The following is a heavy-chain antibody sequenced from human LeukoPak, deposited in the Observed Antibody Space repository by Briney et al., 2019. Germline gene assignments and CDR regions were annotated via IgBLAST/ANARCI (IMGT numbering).Heavy chain of an antibody. Sequence: GGSLRLSCAASGFTFSDYYMSWIRQAPGKGLEWVGRIKSKTDGGTTDYAAPVKGRFTISRDDSKNTLYLQMNSLKTEDTAVYYCTTDYYLWELPFDYWGQGTLVTVSS. CDR1: GFTFSDYY. CDR3: TTDYYLWELPFDY. CDR2: IKSKTDGGTT. J-gene: IGHJ4*02. V-gene: IGHV3-15*01. D-gene: IGHD1-26*01.